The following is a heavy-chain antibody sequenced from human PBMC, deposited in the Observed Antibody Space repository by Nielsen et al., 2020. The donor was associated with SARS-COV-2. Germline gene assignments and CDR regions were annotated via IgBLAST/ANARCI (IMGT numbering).Heavy chain of an antibody. CDR3: ARARATIFGLVMSYGMDV. J-gene: IGHJ6*02. CDR1: GYTFTDYN. D-gene: IGHD3/OR15-3a*01. V-gene: IGHV1-2*06. Sequence: ASVKVSCKASGYTFTDYNIHWVRQAPGQGLEWVGRINPYSGGTNYAQKFQGTVTMTRDASISTVYMELTSDDTAVYYCARARATIFGLVMSYGMDVWGQGTTVAVSS. CDR2: INPYSGGT.